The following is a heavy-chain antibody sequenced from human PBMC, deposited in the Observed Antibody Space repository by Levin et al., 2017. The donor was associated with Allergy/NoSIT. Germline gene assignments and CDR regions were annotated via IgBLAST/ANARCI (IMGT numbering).Heavy chain of an antibody. Sequence: ASVKVSCKASGYSFTSFGISWVRQAPGQGLEWMGWISAYNGKTNYIQSLQGRVTMTTDTSTSTAYMELRSLRSDDTAVYYCARDLGDVVVPAERFDYWGQGALVTVSS. CDR3: ARDLGDVVVPAERFDY. J-gene: IGHJ4*02. CDR2: ISAYNGKT. V-gene: IGHV1-18*01. D-gene: IGHD2-2*01. CDR1: GYSFTSFG.